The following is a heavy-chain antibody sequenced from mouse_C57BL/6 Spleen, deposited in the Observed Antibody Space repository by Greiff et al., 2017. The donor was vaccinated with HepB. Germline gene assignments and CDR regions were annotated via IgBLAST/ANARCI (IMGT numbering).Heavy chain of an antibody. CDR1: GFSLTSYG. D-gene: IGHD4-1*01. Sequence: VQLQESGPGLVQPSQSLSITCTVSGFSLTSYGVHWVRQSPGKGLEWLGVIWSGGSTDYNAAFISRLSISKDNSKSQVFFKMNSLQADDTAIYYCARNSPGTFFAYWGQGTLVTVSA. CDR2: IWSGGST. J-gene: IGHJ3*01. CDR3: ARNSPGTFFAY. V-gene: IGHV2-2*01.